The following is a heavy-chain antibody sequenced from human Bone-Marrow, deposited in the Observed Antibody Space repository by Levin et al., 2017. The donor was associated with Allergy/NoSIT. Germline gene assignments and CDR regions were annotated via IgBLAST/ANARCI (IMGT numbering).Heavy chain of an antibody. CDR1: GFTFSIAW. D-gene: IGHD6-19*01. J-gene: IGHJ3*01. V-gene: IGHV3-15*01. CDR3: ATGWGFTSGWYPDALDV. CDR2: IKSKTDGGAI. Sequence: ETLSLTCEASGFTFSIAWMTWIRQAPGKGLEWVGRIKSKTDGGAINYGSSANGRFVISRDDSKSTVYLQMSGLTTEDTAVYYCATGWGFTSGWYPDALDVWGQGTVVAVAS.